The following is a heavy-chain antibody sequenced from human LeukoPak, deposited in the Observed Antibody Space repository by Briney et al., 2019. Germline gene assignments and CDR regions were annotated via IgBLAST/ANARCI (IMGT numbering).Heavy chain of an antibody. CDR1: GYSFTNYW. D-gene: IGHD2-15*01. J-gene: IGHJ3*02. CDR2: IYPGDSDT. V-gene: IGHV5-51*01. CDR3: ARRGTYCSGGSCLDI. Sequence: GESLKISCKGSGYSFTNYWIGWVRQMPGKSLEWMGIIYPGDSDTRYSPSFQGQVTISADKSISTAYLQWSSLKASDTAMYYCARRGTYCSGGSCLDIWGQGTMVTVSS.